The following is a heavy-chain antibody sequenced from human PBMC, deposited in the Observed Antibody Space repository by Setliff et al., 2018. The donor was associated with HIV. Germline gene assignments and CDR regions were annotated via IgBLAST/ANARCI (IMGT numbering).Heavy chain of an antibody. CDR3: ARTHSGAAYSYMGA. CDR1: GFSPSTSGMC. Sequence: SGPTLVNPPQTLTLTCTFSGFSPSTSGMCVSWIRQPPGKALEWLARIVWDDDIYYSTSLKTRLTISKDTSKNQVVLTITNMYPVGTAPYYCARTHSGAAYSYMGAWGKGTTVTVSS. CDR2: IVWDDDI. J-gene: IGHJ6*03. D-gene: IGHD6-19*01. V-gene: IGHV2-70*11.